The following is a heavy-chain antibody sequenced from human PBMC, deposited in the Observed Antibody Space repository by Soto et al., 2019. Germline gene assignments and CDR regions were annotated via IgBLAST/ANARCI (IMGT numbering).Heavy chain of an antibody. CDR1: GFTFSSYA. D-gene: IGHD5-12*01. V-gene: IGHV3-23*01. CDR3: ARDRGGYDWNYYGMDV. CDR2: ISGSGGST. Sequence: EVQLLESGGGLVQPGGSLRLSCAASGFTFSSYAMSWVRQAPGKGLEWVSAISGSGGSTYYADSVKGRFTISRDNSKNTLYLQMNSLRAEDTAVYYCARDRGGYDWNYYGMDVWGQGTTVTVSS. J-gene: IGHJ6*02.